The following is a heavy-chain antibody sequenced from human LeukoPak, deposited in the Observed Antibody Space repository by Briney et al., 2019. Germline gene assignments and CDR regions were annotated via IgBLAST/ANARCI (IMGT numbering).Heavy chain of an antibody. CDR1: GFTFSSYS. CDR2: ISSRSSTI. Sequence: GWSLRLSCAASGFTFSSYSMNWVRQAPGKGLEWVSYISSRSSTIYYADSVKGRFTISRDNAKNSLYLQMNSLRDDDTAVYYCARDEELWGRGTLVSVSS. CDR3: ARDEEL. V-gene: IGHV3-48*02. J-gene: IGHJ2*01.